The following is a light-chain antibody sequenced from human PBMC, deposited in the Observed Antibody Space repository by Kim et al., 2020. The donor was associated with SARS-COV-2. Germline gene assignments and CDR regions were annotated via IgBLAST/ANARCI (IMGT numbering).Light chain of an antibody. J-gene: IGLJ2*01. CDR1: SIGSKG. CDR3: QVWDSSSDHRVV. Sequence: PGRTARVSWGGHSIGSKGVPWYQQKSGQAPVLVMCYDSDRPSGIPERFSGSNSGNTATLTISRVEAGDEADYYCQVWDSSSDHRVVFGGGTQLTVL. V-gene: IGLV3-21*04. CDR2: YDS.